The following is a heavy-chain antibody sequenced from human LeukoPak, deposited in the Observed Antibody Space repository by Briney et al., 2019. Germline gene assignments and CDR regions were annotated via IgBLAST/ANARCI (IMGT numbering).Heavy chain of an antibody. CDR1: GGSVSSGSYY. J-gene: IGHJ4*02. Sequence: SETLSLTCTVSGGSVSSGSYYWSWLRQPPRTGLEWIGYIYYSGSTNYNPSLKSRVTISVDTSKNQFSLKLSSVTAADTAVYYCAREYYYGSGSYLYWGQGTLVTVSS. CDR2: IYYSGST. D-gene: IGHD3-10*01. CDR3: AREYYYGSGSYLY. V-gene: IGHV4-61*01.